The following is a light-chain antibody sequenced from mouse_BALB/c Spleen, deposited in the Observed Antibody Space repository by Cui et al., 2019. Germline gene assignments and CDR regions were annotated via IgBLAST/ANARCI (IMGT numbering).Light chain of an antibody. CDR3: NQWSSYPWR. CDR1: SSVSY. Sequence: QIVLTQSPAIMSASLGEEITLTCSASSSVSYMHWYQQKSGTSPNLLIYSPSNLAFEVPPRFGGSGFGTFYSLTISMGEAEEAPDNNCNQWSSYPWRFGGGPRLEI. CDR2: SPS. J-gene: IGKJ1*01. V-gene: IGKV4-80*01.